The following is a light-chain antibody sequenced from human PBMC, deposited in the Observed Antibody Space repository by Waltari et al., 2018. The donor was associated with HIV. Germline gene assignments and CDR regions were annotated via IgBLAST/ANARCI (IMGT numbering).Light chain of an antibody. CDR3: QPRSDWLWT. J-gene: IGKJ1*01. Sequence: EIVLTQSPATLSLSPGERATLSSRASQPVAIYLTWYQQKTGQAPSLVIYDASNTAASTPARFSGSGSGTDFTLTSSSLDREDFAVFYCQPRSDWLWTFGQGTKVEIK. V-gene: IGKV3-11*01. CDR2: DAS. CDR1: QPVAIY.